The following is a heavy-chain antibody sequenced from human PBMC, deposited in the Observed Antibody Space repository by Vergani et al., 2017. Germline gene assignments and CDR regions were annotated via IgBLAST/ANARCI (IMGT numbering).Heavy chain of an antibody. CDR2: INHSGST. D-gene: IGHD1-14*01. V-gene: IGHV4-34*01. CDR1: GGCFSGYY. Sequence: QVQLQESGPGLVKPSETLSLTCAVYGGCFSGYYWSWIRQPPGKGLEWIGEINHSGSTNYNPSLKSRVTISVDTSKNQFSLKLSSVTAADTAVYYCARGTGYYFDYWGQGTLVTVSS. CDR3: ARGTGYYFDY. J-gene: IGHJ4*02.